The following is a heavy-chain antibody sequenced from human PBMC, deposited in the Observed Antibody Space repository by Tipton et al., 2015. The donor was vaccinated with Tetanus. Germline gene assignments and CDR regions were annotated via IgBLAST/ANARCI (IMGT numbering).Heavy chain of an antibody. CDR2: IAFDGKNE. J-gene: IGHJ3*02. D-gene: IGHD2/OR15-2a*01. CDR1: GFRFSYSG. CDR3: AKRLSNVRMTRGAFDI. Sequence: SLRLSCAASGFRFSYSGMHWVRQAPGKGLEWVAVIAFDGKNERYADSVKGRFIISRDNSKNTLYLQVNSLRAEDTAVYYCAKRLSNVRMTRGAFDIWGQGTMVTVSP. V-gene: IGHV3-30*18.